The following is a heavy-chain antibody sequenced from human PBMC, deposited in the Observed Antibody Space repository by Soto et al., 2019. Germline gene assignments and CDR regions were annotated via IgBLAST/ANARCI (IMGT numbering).Heavy chain of an antibody. J-gene: IGHJ3*02. CDR1: GGSISSYY. CDR3: ARAYGLGAFDI. V-gene: IGHV4-59*12. Sequence: QVQLQESGPGLVKPSETLSLTCTVSGGSISSYYWSWIRQPPGKGLECIGYIFYSGSTNYNPSLKSRVTIPVDMSKNLFSLKLSSVTAADTAVYYCARAYGLGAFDIWGQGTMVTVSS. D-gene: IGHD3-10*01. CDR2: IFYSGST.